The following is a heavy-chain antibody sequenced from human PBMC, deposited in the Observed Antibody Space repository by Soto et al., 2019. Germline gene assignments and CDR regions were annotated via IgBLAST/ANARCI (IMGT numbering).Heavy chain of an antibody. V-gene: IGHV3-23*01. J-gene: IGHJ4*02. CDR2: ISGSGGST. D-gene: IGHD3-10*01. Sequence: PGGSLGLSCAASGFTFGSYAMSWVRQAPGKGLEWVSAISGSGGSTYYADSVKGRFTISRDNSKNTLYLQMNSLRAEDTAVYYCAKDRAYGSGAFDYWGQGTLVTVSS. CDR3: AKDRAYGSGAFDY. CDR1: GFTFGSYA.